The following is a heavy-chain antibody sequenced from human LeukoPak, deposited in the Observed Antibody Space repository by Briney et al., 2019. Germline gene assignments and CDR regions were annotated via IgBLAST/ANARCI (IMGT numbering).Heavy chain of an antibody. CDR3: ASVYGSGRNNWFDP. V-gene: IGHV4-34*01. Sequence: SETLSLTCAVYGGSFSGYYWSWIRQPPGKGLEWIGEINHSGSTNYYPSLKSRVTISVDTSKNQFSLKLSSVTAADTAVYYCASVYGSGRNNWFDPWGQGTLVTVSS. CDR1: GGSFSGYY. J-gene: IGHJ5*02. CDR2: INHSGST. D-gene: IGHD3-10*01.